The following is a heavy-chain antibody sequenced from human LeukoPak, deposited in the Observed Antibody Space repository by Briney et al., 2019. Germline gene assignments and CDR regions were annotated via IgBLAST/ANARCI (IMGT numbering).Heavy chain of an antibody. CDR2: IGSDGSDT. Sequence: PGGSLRPSFAPLGSPLVTTGVTWVRQPPGKGLRWVSRIGSDGSDTIYAGSVKGRFTISIDNAKNTVYLQMNSLRAEDTAVYYCTRKSGHAYGMDVWGQGTTVTVSS. D-gene: IGHD7-27*01. V-gene: IGHV3-74*01. CDR3: TRKSGHAYGMDV. J-gene: IGHJ6*02. CDR1: GSPLVTTG.